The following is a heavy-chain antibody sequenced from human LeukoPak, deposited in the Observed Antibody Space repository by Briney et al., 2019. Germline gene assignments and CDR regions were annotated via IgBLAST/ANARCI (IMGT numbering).Heavy chain of an antibody. D-gene: IGHD2-2*01. CDR1: GFTFDDYA. V-gene: IGHV3-43*02. Sequence: GGSPRLSCAASGFTFDDYAMHWVRQPPGKSLEWVSLISGDGGSTYYADSVKGRFTVSRDNSKNSLYLQMNSLRTEDTALYYCAKDISRNFVVVPAADYWGQGTLVTVSS. CDR3: AKDISRNFVVVPAADY. CDR2: ISGDGGST. J-gene: IGHJ4*02.